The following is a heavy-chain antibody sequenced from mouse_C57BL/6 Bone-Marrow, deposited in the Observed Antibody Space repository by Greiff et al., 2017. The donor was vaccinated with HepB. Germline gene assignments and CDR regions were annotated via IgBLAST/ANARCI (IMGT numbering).Heavy chain of an antibody. CDR2: IDTSDSET. CDR3: ARDDWYLDV. V-gene: IGHV1-52*01. J-gene: IGHJ1*03. CDR1: GYTFTSYW. Sequence: VQLKQPGAELVRPGSSVKLSCKASGYTFTSYWMHWVKQRPIQGPEGIGNIDTSDSETHYNQKFKDKATLAVDKYSSTGYMQLRSLTSEDSAVYYCARDDWYLDVWGTGTTVTVSS. D-gene: IGHD2-3*01.